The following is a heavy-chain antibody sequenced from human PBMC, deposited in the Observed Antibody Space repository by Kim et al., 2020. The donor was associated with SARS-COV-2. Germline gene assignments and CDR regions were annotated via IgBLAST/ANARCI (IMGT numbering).Heavy chain of an antibody. V-gene: IGHV4-34*01. CDR1: GGSFSGYY. CDR3: ARGYQRTN. Sequence: SETLSLTCAVYGGSFSGYYWSWIRQPPRKGLEWIGEINHSGSTNYNPSLKSRVTISVDTSKNQFSLKLSSVTAADTAVYYCARGYQRTNWGQGTLVTVSS. CDR2: INHSGST. D-gene: IGHD3-3*01. J-gene: IGHJ4*02.